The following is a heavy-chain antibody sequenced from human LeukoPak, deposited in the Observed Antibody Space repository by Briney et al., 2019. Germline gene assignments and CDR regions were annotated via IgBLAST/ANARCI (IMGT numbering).Heavy chain of an antibody. CDR3: ARDWSLGITMTLMTPPGWFDP. CDR2: IDYRGNT. J-gene: IGHJ5*02. D-gene: IGHD3-22*01. CDR1: GGSITNTNY. Sequence: SETLSLTCTVSGGSITNTNYWGWIRQSPGKGLEWIGSIDYRGNTYYRPSVKSRITMSVDTSYNQFSLKLTSVTAADSAVYYCARDWSLGITMTLMTPPGWFDPWGQGILVTVSS. V-gene: IGHV4-39*07.